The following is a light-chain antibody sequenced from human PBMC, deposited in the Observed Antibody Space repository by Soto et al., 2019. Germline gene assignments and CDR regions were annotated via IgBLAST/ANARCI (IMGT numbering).Light chain of an antibody. V-gene: IGLV1-44*01. J-gene: IGLJ3*02. CDR2: SND. CDR1: SSNMRTNT. Sequence: QSVLTQPPSASGTPGQTVSISCSGTSSNMRTNTVNWYQHLPGTAPKLIIYSNDQRPSGVPDRYSASKSGTSGSLAINGLQSADEAVYYCAAWDDSLAWVFGGGTKLTVL. CDR3: AAWDDSLAWV.